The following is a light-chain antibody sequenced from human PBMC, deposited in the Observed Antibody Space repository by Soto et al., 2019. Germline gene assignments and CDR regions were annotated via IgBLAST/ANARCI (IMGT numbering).Light chain of an antibody. V-gene: IGLV1-40*01. CDR2: GNS. CDR3: QSHDSSLSVLWV. Sequence: QSVLTQLPSVSGAPGQRVTISCTGSSSNIGAGYDVHWYQQLPGTAPKLLIYGNSNRPSGVPDRFSGSKSGTSASLAITGLQAEDEADYYCQSHDSSLSVLWVFGGGTQLTVL. J-gene: IGLJ3*02. CDR1: SSNIGAGYD.